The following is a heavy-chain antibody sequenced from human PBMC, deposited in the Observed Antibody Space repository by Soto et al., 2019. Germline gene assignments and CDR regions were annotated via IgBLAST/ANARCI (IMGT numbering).Heavy chain of an antibody. CDR2: INHSGST. D-gene: IGHD3-10*01. CDR1: GGSFSGYY. CDR3: ARFTNGSGSYYNVGYFDY. J-gene: IGHJ4*02. V-gene: IGHV4-34*01. Sequence: QVRLQQWGAGLLKPSETLSLTCAVYGGSFSGYYWSRIRQPPGKGLEWIGEINHSGSTNYNPSLKGRVTISVDTSKNQFALKLSSVTAADTAVYYCARFTNGSGSYYNVGYFDYWGQGTLVTVSS.